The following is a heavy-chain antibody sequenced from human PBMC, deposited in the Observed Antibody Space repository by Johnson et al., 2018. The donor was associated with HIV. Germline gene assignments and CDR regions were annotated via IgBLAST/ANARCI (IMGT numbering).Heavy chain of an antibody. CDR3: ARVRTAAGFDAFDI. D-gene: IGHD6-13*01. V-gene: IGHV3-11*01. CDR1: GFTFRDYY. J-gene: IGHJ3*02. CDR2: ISSSGSNI. Sequence: QVQLVESGGGLVKPGGSLRLSCAASGFTFRDYYMSWIRQAPGKGLEWVSYISSSGSNIYYADSVKGRFTLSRDNAKNSLYLQMNSLRAEDTALYYCARVRTAAGFDAFDIWGQGTMVTVSS.